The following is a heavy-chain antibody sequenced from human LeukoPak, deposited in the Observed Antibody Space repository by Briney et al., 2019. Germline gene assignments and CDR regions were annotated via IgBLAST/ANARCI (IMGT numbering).Heavy chain of an antibody. Sequence: GGSLRLSCTASGFTFGDYAMSWVRQAPGKGLEWVGFIRSKAYGGTTEYAASVKGRFTISRDDSKSIAYLQMNSLKTEDTAVYYCSGETYGSGYYGYWGQGTLVTVSS. V-gene: IGHV3-49*04. CDR2: IRSKAYGGTT. CDR1: GFTFGDYA. D-gene: IGHD3-3*01. CDR3: SGETYGSGYYGY. J-gene: IGHJ4*02.